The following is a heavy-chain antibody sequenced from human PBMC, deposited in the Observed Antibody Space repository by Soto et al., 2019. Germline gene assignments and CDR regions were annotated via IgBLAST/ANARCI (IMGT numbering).Heavy chain of an antibody. V-gene: IGHV3-23*01. Sequence: EAQLLESGGGLVQPGGSLRLSCAAAGFSFDTYAMSWVRQEPAKGLELVSSISGSGGNTYYADSVKGRFTISRDNSNNILYLQMTSLRAEDTALYYCAKLGMTTINRDYWGQGPQVTFAS. CDR3: AKLGMTTINRDY. J-gene: IGHJ4*02. D-gene: IGHD2-21*02. CDR2: ISGSGGNT. CDR1: GFSFDTYA.